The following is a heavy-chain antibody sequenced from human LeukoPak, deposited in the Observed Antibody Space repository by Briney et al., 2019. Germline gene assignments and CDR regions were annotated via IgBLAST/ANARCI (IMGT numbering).Heavy chain of an antibody. CDR3: TRAPPGMTMMTDY. V-gene: IGHV1-18*01. D-gene: IGHD3-22*01. CDR1: GYTFTNYH. CDR2: VSTNDGNT. Sequence: ASVKVSCKASGYTFTNYHIAWVRQAPGQGLEWMGWVSTNDGNTVYAQRLQGRVTMTTDTSTSVAYMELMSLTSDDTAVYYCTRAPPGMTMMTDYWGQGTLVTVSS. J-gene: IGHJ4*02.